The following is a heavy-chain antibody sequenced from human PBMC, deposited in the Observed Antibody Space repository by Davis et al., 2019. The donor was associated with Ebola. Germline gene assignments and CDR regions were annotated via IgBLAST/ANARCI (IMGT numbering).Heavy chain of an antibody. D-gene: IGHD5-12*01. V-gene: IGHV3-23*01. CDR3: ARATGMDV. J-gene: IGHJ6*02. CDR2: ISGSGGST. Sequence: GGSLRLSCAASGFTFSNNAMSWVRQAPGKGLEWVSGISGSGGSTYYADSVKGRFTISRDNAKNSLYLQMNSLRAEDTAVYYCARATGMDVWGQGTTVTVSS. CDR1: GFTFSNNA.